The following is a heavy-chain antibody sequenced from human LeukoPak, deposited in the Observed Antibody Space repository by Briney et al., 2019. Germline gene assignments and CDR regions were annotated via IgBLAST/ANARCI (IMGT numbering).Heavy chain of an antibody. D-gene: IGHD6-19*01. CDR3: ARRGYSSGWSHY. CDR1: GGSISSGGYY. CDR2: IYHSGST. Sequence: SETLSLTCTVSGGSISSGGYYWSWIRQPPGKGLEWIGYIYHSGSTYYNPSLKSRVTISVDRSKNQFSLKLSSVTAADTAVYYCARRGYSSGWSHYWGQGTLVTVSS. V-gene: IGHV4-30-2*01. J-gene: IGHJ4*02.